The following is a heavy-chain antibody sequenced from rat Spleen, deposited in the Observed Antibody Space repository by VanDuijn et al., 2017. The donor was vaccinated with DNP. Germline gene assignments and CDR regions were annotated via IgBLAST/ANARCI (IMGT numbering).Heavy chain of an antibody. D-gene: IGHD1-11*01. CDR2: ISSGGDR. CDR3: TRGGYGGYFAD. Sequence: QVQLXXSGPGLXXPSXXXSLXXTVSXXSLISNGISXVRRPPEKGLEWIASISSGGDRYHNSAFKSRLSISRDTSKSQVFLQVNSLQTEDTAIYFCTRGGYGGYFADWGQGVMVTVSS. V-gene: IGHV2S8*01. CDR1: XXSLISNG. J-gene: IGHJ2*01.